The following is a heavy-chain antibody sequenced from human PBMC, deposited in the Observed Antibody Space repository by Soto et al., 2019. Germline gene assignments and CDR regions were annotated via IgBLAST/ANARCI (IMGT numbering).Heavy chain of an antibody. J-gene: IGHJ4*02. D-gene: IGHD2-2*01. CDR3: ASSRTEFVEVPAAMACVY. Sequence: EVQLLESGGGLVQSGGSLRLSCAASGFTFSSYAMNWVRQAPGKGLEWVSVISGSGGSTYYADSVRGRCTISRDNSKNTLFLQMNSLGAEDTAVYYCASSRTEFVEVPAAMACVYWGQGTLVTVYS. CDR2: ISGSGGST. CDR1: GFTFSSYA. V-gene: IGHV3-23*01.